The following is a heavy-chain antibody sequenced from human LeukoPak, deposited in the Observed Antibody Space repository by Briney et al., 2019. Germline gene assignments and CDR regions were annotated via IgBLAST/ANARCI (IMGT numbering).Heavy chain of an antibody. CDR1: GGSFSGYY. V-gene: IGHV4-34*01. J-gene: IGHJ4*02. D-gene: IGHD4-23*01. CDR2: INHSGST. Sequence: SEILSLTCAVYGGSFSGYYWSWIRQPPGKGLEWIGEINHSGSTNYNPSLKSRVTISVDTSKNQFSLKLSSVTAADTAVYYCARGLRRGGKTPIDYWGQGTLVTVSS. CDR3: ARGLRRGGKTPIDY.